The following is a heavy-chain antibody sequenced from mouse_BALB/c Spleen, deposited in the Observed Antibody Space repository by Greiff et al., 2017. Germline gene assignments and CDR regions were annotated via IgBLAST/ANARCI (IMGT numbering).Heavy chain of an antibody. Sequence: QVQLQQSGPGLVAPSQSLSITCTVSGFSLTSYDISWIRQPPGKGLEWLGVIWTGGGTNYNSAFMSRLSISKDNSKSQVFLKMNSLQTDDTAIYYCVRGVSYAMDYWGQGTSVTVSS. CDR3: VRGVSYAMDY. CDR2: IWTGGGT. V-gene: IGHV2-9-2*01. CDR1: GFSLTSYD. J-gene: IGHJ4*01. D-gene: IGHD6-2*01.